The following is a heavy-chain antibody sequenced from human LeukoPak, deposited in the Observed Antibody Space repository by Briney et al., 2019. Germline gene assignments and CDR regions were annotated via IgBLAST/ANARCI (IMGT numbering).Heavy chain of an antibody. CDR3: ARDRSGWGSESYSNYYMDV. CDR1: GFTFSSNA. D-gene: IGHD6-19*01. CDR2: ISGTGDTT. V-gene: IGHV3-23*01. J-gene: IGHJ6*03. Sequence: GGSLRLSCAASGFTFSSNAMGWVRQAPGKGLEWVSAISGTGDTTYYVVSVKGLFTISRENAEKSLYLQMNSLRVEDTAVYNCARDRSGWGSESYSNYYMDVWGKGTTVTVSS.